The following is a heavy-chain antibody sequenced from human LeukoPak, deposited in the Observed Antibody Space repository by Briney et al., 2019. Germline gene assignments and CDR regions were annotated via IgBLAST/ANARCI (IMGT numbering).Heavy chain of an antibody. J-gene: IGHJ4*02. CDR3: ARGLVGAAFDY. V-gene: IGHV3-21*01. CDR2: MSSSGDYV. Sequence: GGSLRLSCGASGFTFNAYTMHWVRQVPGKGLEWVSSMSSSGDYVFYADSVKGRFTIFRDNANQSLDLEMSSLRGEDTAIYYCARGLVGAAFDYWGRGTLVTVSS. CDR1: GFTFNAYT. D-gene: IGHD1-26*01.